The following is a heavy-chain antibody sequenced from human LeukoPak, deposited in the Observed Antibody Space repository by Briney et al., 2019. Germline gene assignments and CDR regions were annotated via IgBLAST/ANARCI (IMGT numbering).Heavy chain of an antibody. J-gene: IGHJ4*02. V-gene: IGHV3-23*01. Sequence: PGGSLRLSCAASGFTLSSYAMSWVRQAPGKGLEWVSIVSGCGGSTDYANSVKGRFTISRDNSRNTLYLQMNSLRAEDTALYYCAVHPGIAAAGALDYWGQGTLVTVSS. CDR3: AVHPGIAAAGALDY. CDR1: GFTLSSYA. CDR2: VSGCGGST. D-gene: IGHD6-13*01.